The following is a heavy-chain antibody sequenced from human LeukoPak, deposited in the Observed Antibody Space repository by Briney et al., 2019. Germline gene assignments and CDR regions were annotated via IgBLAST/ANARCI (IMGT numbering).Heavy chain of an antibody. CDR2: MKQGGSEK. CDR1: EFIFSGYW. D-gene: IGHD6-13*01. CDR3: ARYGFVGAADY. V-gene: IGHV3-7*01. Sequence: GGSLRLSCAASEFIFSGYWMNWVRQAPGKGLEWVANMKQGGSEKQYVDSVRGRFTISRDNAKNSLYLQMNSLRVEDTAVYYCARYGFVGAADYCGQGTLVTVSS. J-gene: IGHJ4*02.